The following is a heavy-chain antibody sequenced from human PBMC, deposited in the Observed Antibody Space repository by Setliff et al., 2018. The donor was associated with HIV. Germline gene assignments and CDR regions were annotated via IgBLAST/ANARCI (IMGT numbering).Heavy chain of an antibody. D-gene: IGHD3-10*01. CDR3: ARLRPYNSALDY. CDR1: GFTVSSYY. J-gene: IGHJ4*02. V-gene: IGHV3-66*02. CDR2: IYSDGNT. Sequence: PGGSLRLSCAASGFTVSSYYMSWVRQAPGKGLEWVSTIYSDGNTYHADSVKGRFTLPRDNSENALFLQMNSLRPEDTAVYYCARLRPYNSALDYWGQGTLVTVSS.